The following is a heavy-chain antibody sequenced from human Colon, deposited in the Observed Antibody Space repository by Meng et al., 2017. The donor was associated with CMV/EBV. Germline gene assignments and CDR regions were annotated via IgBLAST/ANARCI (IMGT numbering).Heavy chain of an antibody. D-gene: IGHD2-21*01. J-gene: IGHJ3*02. V-gene: IGHV4-39*07. CDR3: ARDRHSEVVIALKGTFDT. Sequence: SETLSLTCNVSGGSISSTSYYWAWIRQSPGKGLEWIGSVYYSGYTYSNPSLSSRLSISVDRSKNQFFLRLSSVTAADTAVYYCARDRHSEVVIALKGTFDTWGQGTRVTVSS. CDR2: VYYSGYT. CDR1: GGSISSTSYY.